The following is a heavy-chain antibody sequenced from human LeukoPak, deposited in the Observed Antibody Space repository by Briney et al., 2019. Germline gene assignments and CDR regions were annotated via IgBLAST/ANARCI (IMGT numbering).Heavy chain of an antibody. D-gene: IGHD2-15*01. CDR1: GFNFSSYW. CDR3: ARGGYWFDP. CDR2: INSDGSST. V-gene: IGHV3-74*01. Sequence: GGSPRLSCAASGFNFSSYWMHWVRQAPGKGLVWVSRINSDGSSTSYADSVKGRFTISRDNAKNTLYLQINSLRAEDTAVYYCARGGYWFDPWGQGTLVTVSS. J-gene: IGHJ5*02.